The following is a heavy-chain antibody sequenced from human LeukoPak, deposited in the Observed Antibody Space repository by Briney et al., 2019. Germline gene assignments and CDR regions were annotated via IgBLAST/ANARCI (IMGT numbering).Heavy chain of an antibody. Sequence: PGGSLRLSCAASGFTVSSNYMSWVRQAPGKGLKWVSVIYSGGSTYYADSVKGRFTISRDNSKNTLYLQMNSLRAEDTAVYYCAREEAGYGGYFDYWGQGTLVTVSS. V-gene: IGHV3-66*01. CDR1: GFTVSSNY. CDR3: AREEAGYGGYFDY. J-gene: IGHJ4*02. CDR2: IYSGGST. D-gene: IGHD5-12*01.